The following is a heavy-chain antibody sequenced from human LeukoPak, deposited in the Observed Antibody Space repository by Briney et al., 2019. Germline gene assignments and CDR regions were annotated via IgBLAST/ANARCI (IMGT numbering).Heavy chain of an antibody. J-gene: IGHJ4*02. CDR1: GFTFSSHW. V-gene: IGHV3-7*01. CDR2: IKPDGSEK. Sequence: GGSLRLSCAASGFTFSSHWMSWVRQAPGKGLEWVANIKPDGSEKYPVDSVKGRFTVTRDNAKNSLYMQMNRLRDEDSAVYYCARATAFGTVDYWGQGTLVTVSS. CDR3: ARATAFGTVDY. D-gene: IGHD3-16*01.